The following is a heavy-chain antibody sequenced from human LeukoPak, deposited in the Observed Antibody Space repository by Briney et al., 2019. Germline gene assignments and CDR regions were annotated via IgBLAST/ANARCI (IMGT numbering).Heavy chain of an antibody. CDR2: INHSGST. CDR1: GGSFSVYY. D-gene: IGHD1-26*01. V-gene: IGHV4-34*01. Sequence: PSETLSLTCAVCGGSFSVYYWSWIRQSQGKGLEWIGEINHSGSTNYNPSLKSRVTISVDTSKNQFSPKLSSVTAADTAVYYCARGNRRIVGASYFDYWGQGTLVTVSS. CDR3: ARGNRRIVGASYFDY. J-gene: IGHJ4*02.